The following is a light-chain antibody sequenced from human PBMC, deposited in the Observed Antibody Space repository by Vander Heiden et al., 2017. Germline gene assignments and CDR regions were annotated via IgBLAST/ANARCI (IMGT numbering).Light chain of an antibody. CDR1: SSNIGARYD. CDR2: ENN. J-gene: IGLJ1*01. V-gene: IGLV1-40*01. Sequence: QSVLTQPPPVSGAPGQTVTISCTGSSSNIGARYDVHWYQQLPGTVPKLLIYENNNRPSGVPDRFSGSKSGTSASLAITGLQAEDEADYYCQSYDSSLSGYVFGTGTKVNVL. CDR3: QSYDSSLSGYV.